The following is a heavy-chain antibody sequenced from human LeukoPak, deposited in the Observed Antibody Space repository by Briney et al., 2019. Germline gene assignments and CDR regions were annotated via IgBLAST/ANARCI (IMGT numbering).Heavy chain of an antibody. CDR2: ISSSSSYI. Sequence: GGSLRLSCAASGFTFRSHSMNWVRQAPGKGLEWVTSISSSSSYIYYADSVKGRFTISRDNAKNSLYLQMNSLRAEDTAVYYCARDPVPGIAAAGTHWGQGTLVTVSS. CDR3: ARDPVPGIAAAGTH. D-gene: IGHD6-13*01. J-gene: IGHJ4*02. V-gene: IGHV3-21*01. CDR1: GFTFRSHS.